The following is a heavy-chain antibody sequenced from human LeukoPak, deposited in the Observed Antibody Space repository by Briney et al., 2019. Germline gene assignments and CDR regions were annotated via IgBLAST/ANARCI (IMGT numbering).Heavy chain of an antibody. CDR1: GFTFRDYQ. CDR2: ISSSGSTI. J-gene: IGHJ4*02. D-gene: IGHD2-2*01. V-gene: IGHV3-11*01. Sequence: PWGSLRLSPTGPGFTFRDYQMSRIRQAPGKGPGWDSYISSSGSTIYYADSVKGRLTISRDNAKNSLYLQMNSLRAEDTAVYYCAKDSGGAAMRPFDYWGQGTLVTVSS. CDR3: AKDSGGAAMRPFDY.